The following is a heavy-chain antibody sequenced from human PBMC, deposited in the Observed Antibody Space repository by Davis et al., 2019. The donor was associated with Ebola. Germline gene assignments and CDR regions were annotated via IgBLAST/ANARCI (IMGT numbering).Heavy chain of an antibody. D-gene: IGHD1-26*01. CDR2: IRNKANSHTT. CDR1: GFTFSDHY. CDR3: ARVKVDSGSYYFDY. J-gene: IGHJ4*02. Sequence: PGGSLRLSCAASGFTFSDHYMDWVRQAPGKGLEWVGRIRNKANSHTTEYAASVKGRFTISRDDSKNSLYLQMNSLKTEDTAVYYCARVKVDSGSYYFDYWGQGTLVTVSS. V-gene: IGHV3-72*01.